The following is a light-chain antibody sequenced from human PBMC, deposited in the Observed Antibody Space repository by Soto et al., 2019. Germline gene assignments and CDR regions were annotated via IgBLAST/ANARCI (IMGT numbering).Light chain of an antibody. CDR2: EVS. J-gene: IGLJ1*01. Sequence: ALTQPASVSGSPGQSITISCTGTSSDVGGYNYVSWFQHHPGKAPKLIIYEVSYRPSGVSNRFSGSKSGDTASLTISGLQAEDEADYYCSSFTNTITRYAFGTGTKLPS. CDR3: SSFTNTITRYA. CDR1: SSDVGGYNY. V-gene: IGLV2-14*01.